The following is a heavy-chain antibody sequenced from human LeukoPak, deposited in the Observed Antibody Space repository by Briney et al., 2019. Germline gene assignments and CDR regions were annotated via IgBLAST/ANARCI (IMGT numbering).Heavy chain of an antibody. Sequence: SQTLSLTCAISGDSVSSNSAAWNWIRQSPSRGLEWLGRTYYRSKWYNDYAVSVKSRITINPDTSKNQFSLQLNSVTPEDTAVYYCARDWDGSYYYYYYYTDVWGKGTTVTVSS. J-gene: IGHJ6*03. CDR1: GDSVSSNSAA. D-gene: IGHD1-26*01. CDR3: ARDWDGSYYYYYYYTDV. V-gene: IGHV6-1*01. CDR2: TYYRSKWYN.